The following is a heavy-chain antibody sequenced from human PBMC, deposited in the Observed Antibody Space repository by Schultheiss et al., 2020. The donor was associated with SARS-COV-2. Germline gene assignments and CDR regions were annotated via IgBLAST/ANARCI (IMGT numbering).Heavy chain of an antibody. CDR1: GFTFSDYY. CDR3: ARAMRIVATMGYYYYYYMDV. V-gene: IGHV3-33*08. Sequence: GESLKISCAASGFTFSDYYMSWIRQAPGKGLEWVAVIWYDGSNKYYADSVKGRFTISRDNAKNSLYLQMNSLRAEDTAVYYCARAMRIVATMGYYYYYYMDVWGKGTTVTVSS. J-gene: IGHJ6*03. D-gene: IGHD5-12*01. CDR2: IWYDGSNK.